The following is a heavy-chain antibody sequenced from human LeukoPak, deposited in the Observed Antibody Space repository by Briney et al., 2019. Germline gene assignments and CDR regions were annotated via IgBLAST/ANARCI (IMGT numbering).Heavy chain of an antibody. CDR1: GGSISSGGYY. J-gene: IGHJ4*02. CDR3: ATYASGSYSFDY. V-gene: IGHV4-31*03. CDR2: IYYSGST. D-gene: IGHD3-10*01. Sequence: SETLSLTCTVSGGSISSGGYYWSWIRQHPGKGLEWIGYIYYSGSTYYNPSLKSRVTISVDTSRNQFSLELSSVTAADTAVYYCATYASGSYSFDYWGQGTLVTVSS.